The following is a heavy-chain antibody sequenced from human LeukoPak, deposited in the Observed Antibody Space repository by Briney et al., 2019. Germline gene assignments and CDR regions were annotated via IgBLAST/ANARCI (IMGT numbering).Heavy chain of an antibody. V-gene: IGHV3-9*01. CDR2: ISWNSGSI. J-gene: IGHJ4*02. CDR3: AKDTGYSYGQVTLDY. CDR1: GFTFSSYA. D-gene: IGHD5-18*01. Sequence: GGSLRLSCAASGFTFSSYAMSWVRQAPGKGLDWVSGISWNSGSIGYADSVKGRFTISRDNAKNSLYLQMNSLRAEDTALYYCAKDTGYSYGQVTLDYWGQGTLVTVSS.